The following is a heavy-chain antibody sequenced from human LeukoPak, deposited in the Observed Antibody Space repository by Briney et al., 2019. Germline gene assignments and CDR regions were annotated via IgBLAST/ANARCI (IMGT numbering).Heavy chain of an antibody. CDR1: GGSFSGYY. CDR2: INHSGST. V-gene: IGHV4-34*01. CDR3: ARGGRGFGELLYYYYYYGMDA. D-gene: IGHD3-10*01. Sequence: SETLSLTCAVYGGSFSGYYWSWIRQPPGKGLEWIGEINHSGSTNYNPSLKSRVTISVDTSKNQFSLKLSSVTAADTAVYYCARGGRGFGELLYYYYYYGMDAWGQGTTVTVSS. J-gene: IGHJ6*02.